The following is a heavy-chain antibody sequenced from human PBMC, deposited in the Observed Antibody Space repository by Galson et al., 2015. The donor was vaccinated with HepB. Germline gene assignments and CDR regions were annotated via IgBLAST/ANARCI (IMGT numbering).Heavy chain of an antibody. D-gene: IGHD3-22*01. CDR3: TKASRYDSSGYYYH. J-gene: IGHJ4*02. Sequence: SLRLSCAASGFTFDDYAMHWVRQAPGKGLEWVSGISWNSGSIGYADSVKGRFTISRDNAKNSLYLQMNSLRAEDTALYYCTKASRYDSSGYYYHWGQGTLVTVSS. CDR2: ISWNSGSI. CDR1: GFTFDDYA. V-gene: IGHV3-9*01.